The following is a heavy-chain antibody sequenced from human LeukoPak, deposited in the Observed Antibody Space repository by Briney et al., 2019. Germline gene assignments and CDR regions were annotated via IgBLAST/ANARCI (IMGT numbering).Heavy chain of an antibody. D-gene: IGHD3-16*01. Sequence: SETLSLTCTVSGGSISSYYWGWIRQPPGKGLEWIGSIYHSGSTYYNPSLKSRVTISVGTSKNQFSLKLSSVTAADTAVYYCARASLGYYCMDVWGKGTTVTVSS. CDR3: ARASLGYYCMDV. CDR2: IYHSGST. V-gene: IGHV4-38-2*02. CDR1: GGSISSYY. J-gene: IGHJ6*03.